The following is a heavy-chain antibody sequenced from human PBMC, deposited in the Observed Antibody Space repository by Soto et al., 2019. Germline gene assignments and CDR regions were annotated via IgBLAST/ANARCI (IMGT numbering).Heavy chain of an antibody. D-gene: IGHD2-2*01. CDR2: IYYSGRT. CDR3: ASWGVYCTSTSCFERWFDP. CDR1: GGSMRSYY. V-gene: IGHV4-59*08. J-gene: IGHJ5*02. Sequence: QVQLQESGPGLVKPSETLSLTCTVSGGSMRSYYWSWIRQPPGKGLEWIGYIYYSGRTNYNPSLKSRVTISVDTSKKQFSLKLSSVTAADTAVYYCASWGVYCTSTSCFERWFDPWGQGILVTVSS.